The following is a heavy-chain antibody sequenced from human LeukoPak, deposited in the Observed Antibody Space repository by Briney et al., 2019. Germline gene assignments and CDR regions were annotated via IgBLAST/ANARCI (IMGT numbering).Heavy chain of an antibody. CDR1: GGSISSYY. Sequence: PSETLSLTCTVSGGSISSYYWSWIRQPPGKGLEWIGYIYYSGSTNYNPSLKSRVTISVDTSKNQFSLKLSSVTAADTAVYYCARTPSFGDYAIDYWGQGTLVTVSS. D-gene: IGHD4-17*01. CDR3: ARTPSFGDYAIDY. J-gene: IGHJ4*02. CDR2: IYYSGST. V-gene: IGHV4-59*08.